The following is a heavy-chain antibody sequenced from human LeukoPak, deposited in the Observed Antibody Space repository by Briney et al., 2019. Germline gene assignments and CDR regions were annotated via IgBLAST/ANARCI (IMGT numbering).Heavy chain of an antibody. Sequence: ASVKVSCKASGYTFTSYYMHWVRQAPGQGLEWMGIINPSGGSTSYAQKFQGRVTMTRDTSTGTVYMELSSLRSEDTAVYYCSRDRAYYYDSSGYYYYYYMDVWGKGTTVTVSS. CDR1: GYTFTSYY. CDR2: INPSGGST. D-gene: IGHD3-22*01. CDR3: SRDRAYYYDSSGYYYYYYMDV. V-gene: IGHV1-46*01. J-gene: IGHJ6*03.